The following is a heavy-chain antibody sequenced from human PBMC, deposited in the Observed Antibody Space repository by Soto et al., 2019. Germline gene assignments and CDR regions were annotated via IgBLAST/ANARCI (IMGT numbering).Heavy chain of an antibody. CDR3: ARQPVAGTAFFDY. CDR2: ISAYNGNT. J-gene: IGHJ4*02. V-gene: IGHV1-18*01. D-gene: IGHD6-19*01. Sequence: ASVKVSCKASGYTLTTTYITWVRQAPGQGLEWMGWISAYNGNTNYAQNFQGRVSMTTDTSTITAYMELRSLRSDDTAVYYCARQPVAGTAFFDYWGQGTLVT. CDR1: GYTLTTTY.